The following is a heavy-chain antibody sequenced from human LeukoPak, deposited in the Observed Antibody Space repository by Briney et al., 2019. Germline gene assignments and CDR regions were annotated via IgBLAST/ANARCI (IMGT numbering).Heavy chain of an antibody. V-gene: IGHV1-2*02. J-gene: IGHJ4*02. CDR1: GYSFTGYY. CDR2: INPNSGGT. Sequence: ASVKVSCKASGYSFTGYYLHWVRQAPGQGLEWMGWINPNSGGTNYAQKFQGRVTMTRDTSISTAYMELSRLRSDDTAVYYCARGGRYCSGGTCYFDYWGQGILVTVSS. D-gene: IGHD2-15*01. CDR3: ARGGRYCSGGTCYFDY.